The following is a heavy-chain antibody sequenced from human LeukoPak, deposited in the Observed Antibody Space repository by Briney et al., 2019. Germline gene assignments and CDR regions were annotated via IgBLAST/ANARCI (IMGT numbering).Heavy chain of an antibody. CDR1: GYTFTNHW. V-gene: IGHV5-51*01. CDR3: ARTSAAAEGAFDI. J-gene: IGHJ3*02. CDR2: IHPSDSGA. Sequence: PGESLKISCKGSGYTFTNHWIGWVRQIPGKGLEWMGIIHPSDSGARYSPSFQGQVTISVDKAVNTAYLQWSSLEASDTAMYYCARTSAAAEGAFDIWGQGTMVTVSS. D-gene: IGHD6-13*01.